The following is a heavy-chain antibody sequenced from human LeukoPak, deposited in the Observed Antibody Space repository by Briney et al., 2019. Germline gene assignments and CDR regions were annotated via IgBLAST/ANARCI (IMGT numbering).Heavy chain of an antibody. J-gene: IGHJ5*02. Sequence: AGGSLRLSCEASGFTFSDFAMIWVRQPPGKGLEWVSSTFQGGGEIHYADSVRGRFTISRDNSRSTLFLQMNSLRGEDTAIYYCATYRQVMFPFEAWGQGTLVTVSS. CDR2: TFQGGGEI. CDR3: ATYRQVMFPFEA. V-gene: IGHV3-23*01. D-gene: IGHD3-10*02. CDR1: GFTFSDFA.